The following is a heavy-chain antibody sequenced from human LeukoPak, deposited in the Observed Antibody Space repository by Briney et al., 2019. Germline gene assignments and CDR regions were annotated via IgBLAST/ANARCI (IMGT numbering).Heavy chain of an antibody. D-gene: IGHD3-10*01. CDR1: GYTFTGYY. J-gene: IGHJ3*02. V-gene: IGHV1-2*02. Sequence: ASVKVSCKTSGYTFTGYYIHWVRQAPGQGREWMGWVNPDSGGTTYAQKFQDRVTMTRDTSITTAFMELSRLRSDDTAVYYCARDSGPGNFDIWGQGTMVTVSS. CDR2: VNPDSGGT. CDR3: ARDSGPGNFDI.